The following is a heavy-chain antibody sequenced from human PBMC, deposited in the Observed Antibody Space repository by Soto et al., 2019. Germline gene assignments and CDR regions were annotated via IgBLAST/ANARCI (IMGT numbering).Heavy chain of an antibody. CDR1: GGSISSGGYS. D-gene: IGHD5-18*01. Sequence: SETLSLTCAVSGGSISSGGYSWSWIRQPPGKGLEWIGYIYHSGSTYYNPSLKSRVTISVDRSKNQFSLKLSSVTAADTAVYYCARGTWIQLSNNWFDPWGQGTLVTVSS. CDR3: ARGTWIQLSNNWFDP. CDR2: IYHSGST. V-gene: IGHV4-30-2*01. J-gene: IGHJ5*02.